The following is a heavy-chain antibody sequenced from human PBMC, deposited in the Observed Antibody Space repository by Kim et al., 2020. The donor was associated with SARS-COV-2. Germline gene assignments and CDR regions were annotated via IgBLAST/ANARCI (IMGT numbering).Heavy chain of an antibody. J-gene: IGHJ6*02. V-gene: IGHV3-23*01. CDR3: AKMGTGNYYGMDV. D-gene: IGHD1-1*01. Sequence: GDAVKGGLTISRDNSMNTLYLHMNSLRAEDTAVYYCAKMGTGNYYGMDVWGQGTTVTVSS.